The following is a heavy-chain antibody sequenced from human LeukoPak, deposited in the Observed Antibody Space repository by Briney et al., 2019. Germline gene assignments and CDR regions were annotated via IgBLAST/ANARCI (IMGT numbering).Heavy chain of an antibody. CDR3: ARRVDKNDSSGYKVSGYFDY. V-gene: IGHV4-30-2*01. D-gene: IGHD3-22*01. Sequence: SETLSLTCAVSGGSISSGGYSWSWIRQPPGKGLEWIGYIYHSGSTYYNPSLKSRVTISVDTSKNQFSLKLSSVTAADTAVYYCARRVDKNDSSGYKVSGYFDYWGQGTLVTVSS. CDR1: GGSISSGGYS. J-gene: IGHJ4*02. CDR2: IYHSGST.